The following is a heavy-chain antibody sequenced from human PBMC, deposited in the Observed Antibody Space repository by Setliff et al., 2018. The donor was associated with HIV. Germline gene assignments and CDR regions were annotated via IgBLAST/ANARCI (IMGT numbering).Heavy chain of an antibody. CDR3: ARQTGLRGYYGSNSLCYFDY. CDR2: IYFTGDS. J-gene: IGHJ4*02. V-gene: IGHV4-39*01. Sequence: SETLSLTCTVTGGSISTNNFYWGWIRQPPGKGLQWIGSIYFTGDSYYDPSLKSRVTTSVDTSNNQFSLILSPVTAADTAVYYCARQTGLRGYYGSNSLCYFDYWGKGMLVTVSS. D-gene: IGHD3-10*01. CDR1: GGSISTNNFY.